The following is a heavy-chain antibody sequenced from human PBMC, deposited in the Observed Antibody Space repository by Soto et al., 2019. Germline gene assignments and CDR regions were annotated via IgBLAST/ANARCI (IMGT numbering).Heavy chain of an antibody. CDR1: GFPFSSYS. J-gene: IGHJ6*03. CDR2: ISSSSSTI. CDR3: ARDDIVVVPAAMDPYYYYYMDV. D-gene: IGHD2-2*01. Sequence: PGGSLRLSCAASGFPFSSYSMNWVRQAPGKGLEWVSYISSSSSTIYYADSVKGRFTISRDNAKNSLYLQMNSLRAEDTAVYYCARDDIVVVPAAMDPYYYYYMDVWGKGTTVTVSS. V-gene: IGHV3-48*01.